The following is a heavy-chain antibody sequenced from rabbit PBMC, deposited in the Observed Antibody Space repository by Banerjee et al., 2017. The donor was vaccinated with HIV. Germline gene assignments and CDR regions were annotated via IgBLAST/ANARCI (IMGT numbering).Heavy chain of an antibody. D-gene: IGHD2-1*01. J-gene: IGHJ4*01. CDR1: GFDFSSGYD. Sequence: QEQLVESGGGLVQPEGSLTLTCKASGFDFSSGYDMCWVREAPGKGLEWIACIYVGSSGTTYYANWAKGRFTISKTSSTTVTLQLTTLTAADTATYFCERMGTGADYGDFNLWGPGTLVTVS. CDR3: ERMGTGADYGDFNL. CDR2: IYVGSSGTT. V-gene: IGHV1S45*01.